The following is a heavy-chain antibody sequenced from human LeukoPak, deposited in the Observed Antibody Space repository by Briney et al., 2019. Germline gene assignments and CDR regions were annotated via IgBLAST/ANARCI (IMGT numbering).Heavy chain of an antibody. V-gene: IGHV3-21*01. Sequence: GGSLRLSCAASGFSLSTYSMNWVRQAPGKGLEWVSFITSSSSYIYYADSVKGRFTISRDNAENSLYLQMNGLGAEDASMCYCARGRLRATLGDAFDIWGQGTMVTVSS. CDR1: GFSLSTYS. D-gene: IGHD2-15*01. J-gene: IGHJ3*02. CDR2: ITSSSSYI. CDR3: ARGRLRATLGDAFDI.